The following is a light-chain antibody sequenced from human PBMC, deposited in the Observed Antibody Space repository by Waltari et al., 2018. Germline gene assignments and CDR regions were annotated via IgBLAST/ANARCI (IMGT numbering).Light chain of an antibody. CDR1: SSDIGAGHD. J-gene: IGLJ2*01. CDR3: QSNDRGPSTSVI. V-gene: IGLV1-40*01. Sequence: QPVLTQPPSVSGAPGQGVTISCMGTSSDIGAGHDVHWYQQLPGAAPRLLIFATTNRPPGVPDRFAGARSGTSAALAITGLQAEDEADDYCQSNDRGPSTSVIFGGGTKLTVL. CDR2: ATT.